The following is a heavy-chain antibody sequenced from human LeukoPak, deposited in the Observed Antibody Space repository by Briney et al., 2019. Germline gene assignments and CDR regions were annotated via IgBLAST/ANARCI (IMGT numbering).Heavy chain of an antibody. Sequence: ASVKVSCKASGYTVTRYDLNWVRQATGQGLEWMGWMNPNSGNTGYAQKFQGRVTMTRNTSLSTAYMELSSLRSEDTAVYYCARAARLRFLEWPYYYYYMDVWGKGTTVTVSS. J-gene: IGHJ6*03. V-gene: IGHV1-8*01. CDR1: GYTVTRYD. CDR2: MNPNSGNT. CDR3: ARAARLRFLEWPYYYYYMDV. D-gene: IGHD3-3*01.